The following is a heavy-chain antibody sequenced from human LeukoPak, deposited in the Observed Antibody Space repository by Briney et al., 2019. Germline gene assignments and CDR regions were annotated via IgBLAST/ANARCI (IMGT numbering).Heavy chain of an antibody. CDR1: GFIFSTYG. V-gene: IGHV3-30*02. CDR3: AHDVGIFPFDY. Sequence: PGGSLRLSCAASGFIFSTYGIHWVRQAPGKGLEWVAFIRYDGSNIYFADCVKGRFTISRDRSKNIVFLQMNSLRPEDTAVYYGAHDVGIFPFDYWGQGTLVTVSS. CDR2: IRYDGSNI. D-gene: IGHD2-21*01. J-gene: IGHJ4*02.